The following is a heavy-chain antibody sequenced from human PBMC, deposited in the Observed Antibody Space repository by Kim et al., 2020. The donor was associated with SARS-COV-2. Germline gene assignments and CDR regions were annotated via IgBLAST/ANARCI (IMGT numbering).Heavy chain of an antibody. CDR3: AKEGSLMTMIVVARIIKTHYFDY. V-gene: IGHV3-23*01. CDR1: GFTFSSYA. Sequence: GGSLRLSCAASGFTFSSYAMSWVRQAPGKGLEWVSAISGSGGSTYYADSVKGRFTISRDNSKNTLYLQMNSLRAEDTAVYYCAKEGSLMTMIVVARIIKTHYFDYWGQGTLVTVSS. D-gene: IGHD3-22*01. J-gene: IGHJ4*02. CDR2: ISGSGGST.